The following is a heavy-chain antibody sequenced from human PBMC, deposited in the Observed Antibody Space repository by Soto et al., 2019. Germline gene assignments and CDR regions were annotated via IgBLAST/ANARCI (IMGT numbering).Heavy chain of an antibody. CDR3: VRVLGALGHWFDS. CDR2: ISVHNGNP. V-gene: IGHV1-18*01. J-gene: IGHJ5*01. Sequence: APVTISCPASGCTLNRSDLNWVRQGPGQPPEWMGRISVHNGNPPYAQKLQRSLTMTTDTSTSTAYLELRSLGFDDTVVFSGVRVLGALGHWFDSWGQGPLVSVCS. CDR1: GCTLNRSD. D-gene: IGHD1-26*01.